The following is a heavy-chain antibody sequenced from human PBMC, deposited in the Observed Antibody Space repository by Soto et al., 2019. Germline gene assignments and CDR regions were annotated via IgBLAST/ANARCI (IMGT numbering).Heavy chain of an antibody. V-gene: IGHV3-30-3*01. Sequence: PGGSLRLSCAASGFSFKSYAIHWVRQAPGKGLEWVAVVSYDGSNKFYADSVKGRFTISRDDSKNTVFLQMNSLRVEDTAVFYCARDRPGGYGYSWDDFLYYYGMDAWGQGTTVTVSS. J-gene: IGHJ6*02. CDR3: ARDRPGGYGYSWDDFLYYYGMDA. CDR1: GFSFKSYA. D-gene: IGHD5-18*01. CDR2: VSYDGSNK.